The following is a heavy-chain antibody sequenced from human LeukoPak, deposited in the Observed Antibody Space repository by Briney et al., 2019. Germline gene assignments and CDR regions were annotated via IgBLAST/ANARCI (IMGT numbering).Heavy chain of an antibody. J-gene: IGHJ4*02. D-gene: IGHD5-12*01. CDR1: GGSFSGYY. CDR2: INHSGST. CDR3: ARAPTGGYSGYEFDY. Sequence: PSETLSLTCAVYGGSFSGYYWSWIRQPPGKGLEWIGEINHSGSTNYNPSLKSRVTISVDTSKNQFSLKLSSVTAADTAVYYCARAPTGGYSGYEFDYRGQGTLVTVSS. V-gene: IGHV4-34*01.